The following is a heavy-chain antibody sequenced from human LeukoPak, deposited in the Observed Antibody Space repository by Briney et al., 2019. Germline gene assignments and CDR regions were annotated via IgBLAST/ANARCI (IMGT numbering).Heavy chain of an antibody. CDR2: ISSSNYI. Sequence: PGGSLRLSCAASGFTFSRYSMNWVRQAPGKGLEWVSSISSSNYIYYADSVKGRFTISRDKAKNSLYLQMNSLRAEDTAVYYCARGYYDFWSGYYTHFDYWGQGTLVTVSS. V-gene: IGHV3-21*01. J-gene: IGHJ4*02. CDR3: ARGYYDFWSGYYTHFDY. CDR1: GFTFSRYS. D-gene: IGHD3-3*01.